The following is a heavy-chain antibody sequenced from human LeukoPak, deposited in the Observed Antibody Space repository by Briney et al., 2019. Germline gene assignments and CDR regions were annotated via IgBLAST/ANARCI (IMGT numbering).Heavy chain of an antibody. V-gene: IGHV3-7*01. CDR1: GLSFSNYW. D-gene: IGHD3-10*01. J-gene: IGHJ4*02. CDR3: ARDPPDSGTGDFDY. CDR2: IKGDGSQK. Sequence: GGSLRLSCVVSGLSFSNYWMNWVRQAPGKGLEWVANIKGDGSQKYYVDSVKGRFTISRDNAKSSLYLQMNSLRAEDTAVYYCARDPPDSGTGDFDYWGQGTLVTVSS.